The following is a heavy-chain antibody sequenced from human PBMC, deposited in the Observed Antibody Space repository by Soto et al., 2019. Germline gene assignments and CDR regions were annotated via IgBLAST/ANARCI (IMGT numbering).Heavy chain of an antibody. J-gene: IGHJ6*03. Sequence: GGSLILSCAASGFTFSNYGMHWVRQAPGKGLEWVAIISYDESNKYYADAVKGRFTISRDNSRNMLYLQMNSLRAEDTAVYYCAKEYSGYYYYYYMDVWGKGTTVTVSS. CDR1: GFTFSNYG. D-gene: IGHD1-26*01. V-gene: IGHV3-30*18. CDR2: ISYDESNK. CDR3: AKEYSGYYYYYYMDV.